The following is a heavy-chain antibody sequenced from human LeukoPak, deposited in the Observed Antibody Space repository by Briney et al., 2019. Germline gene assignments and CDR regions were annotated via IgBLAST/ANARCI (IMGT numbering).Heavy chain of an antibody. CDR3: ARATTNYYDSSGYYLDY. CDR1: GYTFTSYG. V-gene: IGHV1-18*01. Sequence: PGASVKVSCRASGYTFTSYGISWVRQAPGQGLEWMGWISAYNGNTNYAQKLQGRVTMTTDTSTSTAYMELRSLRSDDTAVYYCARATTNYYDSSGYYLDYWGQETLVTVSS. D-gene: IGHD3-22*01. CDR2: ISAYNGNT. J-gene: IGHJ4*02.